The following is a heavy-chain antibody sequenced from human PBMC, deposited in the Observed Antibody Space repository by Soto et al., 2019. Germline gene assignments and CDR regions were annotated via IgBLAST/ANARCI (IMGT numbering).Heavy chain of an antibody. D-gene: IGHD1-1*01. J-gene: IGHJ5*02. CDR3: ARGGGGTTDNWFDP. CDR1: GYTFTNYY. V-gene: IGHV1-46*01. Sequence: QVQLVQSGAEVKKPGASVKVSCKASGYTFTNYYMHWLRQAPGQGLEWMGIINPTGGGTTYAQKFQGRVTLTRDTSTSTVYMELSSLRSGDAAVYYCARGGGGTTDNWFDPWGQGTRVSVSS. CDR2: INPTGGGT.